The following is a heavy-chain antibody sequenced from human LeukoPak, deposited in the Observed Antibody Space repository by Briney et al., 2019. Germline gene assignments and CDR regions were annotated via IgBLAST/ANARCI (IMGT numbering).Heavy chain of an antibody. V-gene: IGHV3-21*01. J-gene: IGHJ4*02. CDR3: ARDVNISGWYGDY. Sequence: GGPLRLSCVASGFTFSTYSMNWVRQAPGKGLEWVSSISSSSSYIYYADSVKGRFTISRDNAKNSLYLQMNSLRAEDTAVYYCARDVNISGWYGDYWGQGTLVTVSS. CDR1: GFTFSTYS. D-gene: IGHD6-19*01. CDR2: ISSSSSYI.